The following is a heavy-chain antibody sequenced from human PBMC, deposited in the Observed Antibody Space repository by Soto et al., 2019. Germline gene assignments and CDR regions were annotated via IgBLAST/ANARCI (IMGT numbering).Heavy chain of an antibody. Sequence: GESLKISCTGSGYNFASYWIGWVRQMPGKGLEWMGIIHPGDSDTRYSPSFRGQVTISADKSTSRAYLQWSSLEASDTAIYYCARLLAEYSASVGPWGQGTMVTVSS. CDR3: ARLLAEYSASVGP. CDR1: GYNFASYW. D-gene: IGHD6-6*01. CDR2: IHPGDSDT. J-gene: IGHJ5*02. V-gene: IGHV5-51*01.